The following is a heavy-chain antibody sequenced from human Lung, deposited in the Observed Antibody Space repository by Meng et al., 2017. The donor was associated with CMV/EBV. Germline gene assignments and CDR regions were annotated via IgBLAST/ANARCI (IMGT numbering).Heavy chain of an antibody. CDR3: ARVGDYYDRSGYYYERSLAY. J-gene: IGHJ4*02. CDR2: ISPNSGGT. Sequence: DSSLHWVRQAPGHGLEWMGRISPNSGGTNYAQGFQGRVTMTSDTSIRTAYMELRNLKSDDTAVYFCARVGDYYDRSGYYYERSLAYWGQGTLVTVSS. V-gene: IGHV1-2*06. D-gene: IGHD3-22*01. CDR1: DSS.